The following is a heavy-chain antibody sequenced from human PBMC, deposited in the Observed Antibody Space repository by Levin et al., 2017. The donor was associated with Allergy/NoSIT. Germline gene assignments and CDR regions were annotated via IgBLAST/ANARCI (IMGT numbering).Heavy chain of an antibody. CDR3: ARDSKRRGGDTSLEY. Sequence: GGSLRLSCTASGFIFNIYGMHWVRQARGRGLEWVAGVWYDGTTKFYADSVKGRFTISRNNSHNMVYLQMNSLRADAPALYYCARDSKRRGGDTSLEYWGQGTPVTVSS. CDR1: GFIFNIYG. CDR2: VWYDGTTK. V-gene: IGHV3-33*01. J-gene: IGHJ4*02. D-gene: IGHD5-18*01.